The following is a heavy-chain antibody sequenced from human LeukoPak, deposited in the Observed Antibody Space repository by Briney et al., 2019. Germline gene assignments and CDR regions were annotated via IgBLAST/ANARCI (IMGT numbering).Heavy chain of an antibody. J-gene: IGHJ6*02. CDR2: INPGNGDT. Sequence: ASVKVSCKASGYTFTSYAVHWVRQAPGQRLEWLGWINPGNGDTKYSQNFQGRVTVTSDTSAATAYVELNSLTSEDTAVYYCAREGWHCRVNCYSVYYYALDVWGQGTTVTVSS. CDR1: GYTFTSYA. CDR3: AREGWHCRVNCYSVYYYALDV. V-gene: IGHV1-3*01. D-gene: IGHD2-15*01.